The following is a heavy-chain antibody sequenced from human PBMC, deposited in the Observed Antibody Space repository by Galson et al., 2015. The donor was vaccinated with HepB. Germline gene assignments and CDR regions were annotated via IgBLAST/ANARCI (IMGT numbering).Heavy chain of an antibody. CDR2: ISGSGGST. Sequence: SLRLSCAASGFTFSSYAMSWVRQAPGKGLEWVSAISGSGGSTYYADSVKGRFTISRDNSKNTLYLQMYSLRAEDTAVYYCAKLDSDYVGWSMWGQGAPVTVSS. CDR1: GFTFSSYA. V-gene: IGHV3-23*01. J-gene: IGHJ4*02. D-gene: IGHD4-11*01. CDR3: AKLDSDYVGWSM.